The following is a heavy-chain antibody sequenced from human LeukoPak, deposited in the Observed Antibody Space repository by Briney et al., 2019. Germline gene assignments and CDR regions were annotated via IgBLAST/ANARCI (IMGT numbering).Heavy chain of an antibody. Sequence: PGGSLRLSCAVSGFIVSNSYMTWVRQAPGKGLECVSVLYSSGKTYYPDPVQGRFTIPRDDSKNTLYLQMNNLRVEDTAVYYCARDPGRGGDYWGQGTLVTVSS. CDR1: GFIVSNSY. J-gene: IGHJ4*02. CDR2: LYSSGKT. CDR3: ARDPGRGGDY. V-gene: IGHV3-53*01.